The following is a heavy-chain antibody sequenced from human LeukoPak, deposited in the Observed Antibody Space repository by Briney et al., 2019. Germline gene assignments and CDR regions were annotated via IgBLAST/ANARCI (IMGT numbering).Heavy chain of an antibody. V-gene: IGHV3-21*01. CDR3: AREGGSYDIDY. D-gene: IGHD1-26*01. CDR1: GFTFSSYS. Sequence: GGSLRLSCAASGFTFSSYSMNWVRQAPGKGLEWVSSVSSSSSYIYYADSVKGRFTISRDNAKNSLYLQMNSLRAEDTAVYYCAREGGSYDIDYWGQGTLVTVSS. CDR2: VSSSSSYI. J-gene: IGHJ4*02.